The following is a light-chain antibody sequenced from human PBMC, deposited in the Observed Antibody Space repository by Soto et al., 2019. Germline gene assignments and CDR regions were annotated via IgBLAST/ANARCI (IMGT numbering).Light chain of an antibody. J-gene: IGKJ3*01. Sequence: EIVLTQSPATLSLSPGERATLSCRASQSVSSYLAWYQQKPGQAPRLLIYDASNRATGIPARFSGSGSGTDFTLTISSLETEDFAVYYCQQRFTFGPGTKVDIK. CDR2: DAS. CDR1: QSVSSY. CDR3: QQRFT. V-gene: IGKV3-11*01.